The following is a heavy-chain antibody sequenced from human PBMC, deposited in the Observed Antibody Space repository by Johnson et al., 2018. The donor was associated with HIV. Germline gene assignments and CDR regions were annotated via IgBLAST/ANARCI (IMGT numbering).Heavy chain of an antibody. Sequence: MQLVESGGGVVQPGGSLRLSCAASGFTFSNYAMSWVRQAPGKGLEWVSSIGSNTHYADSVKGRFTISRDNSKNTLYLQMNSLRAEDTAVYSCANSLLLDAFNIWGQGTRVTVSS. V-gene: IGHV3-23*05. CDR3: ANSLLLDAFNI. J-gene: IGHJ3*02. CDR1: GFTFSNYA. CDR2: IGSNT.